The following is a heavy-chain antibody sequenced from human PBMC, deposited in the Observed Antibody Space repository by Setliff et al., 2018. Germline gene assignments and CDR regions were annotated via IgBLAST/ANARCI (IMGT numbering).Heavy chain of an antibody. CDR3: AKSPHDFWSGRVFFDY. CDR2: IIGSGIST. CDR1: GFSFSSYA. Sequence: GGSVRLSCAASGFSFSSYAMSWVRQAPGQGLEWVSSIIGSGISTYYADSVQGRFTISRDNHKNTLYLQMNSLRVEDTAIYYCAKSPHDFWSGRVFFDYWGQGILVTVSS. J-gene: IGHJ4*01. V-gene: IGHV3-23*01. D-gene: IGHD3-3*01.